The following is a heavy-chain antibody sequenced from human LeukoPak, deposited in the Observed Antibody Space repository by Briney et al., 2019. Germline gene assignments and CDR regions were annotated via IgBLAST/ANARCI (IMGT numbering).Heavy chain of an antibody. CDR2: IYYSGST. V-gene: IGHV4-39*01. Sequence: SETLSLTCTVSGGSISSSSYYWGWIRQPPGKGLEWIGSIYYSGSTYYNPSLKSRVTISVDTSKNQFSLKLSSVTAADTAVYYCARQEDGGSSWFDPWGQGTLVTVSS. CDR3: ARQEDGGSSWFDP. CDR1: GGSISSSSYY. J-gene: IGHJ5*02. D-gene: IGHD4-23*01.